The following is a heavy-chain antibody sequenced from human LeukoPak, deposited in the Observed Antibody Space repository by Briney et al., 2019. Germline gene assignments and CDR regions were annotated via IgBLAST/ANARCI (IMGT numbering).Heavy chain of an antibody. J-gene: IGHJ3*02. CDR2: IKEDGAEK. Sequence: GGSLRLSCEASGFSFSTSWMSWVRQAPGKGLEWVANIKEDGAEKYYVDSVKGRFTVSRDDAKNSLYLQMSNLRAEDTAVYYCARASKFWSDPDAFDIWGQGTMVTVSS. CDR1: GFSFSTSW. D-gene: IGHD2-2*01. CDR3: ARASKFWSDPDAFDI. V-gene: IGHV3-7*01.